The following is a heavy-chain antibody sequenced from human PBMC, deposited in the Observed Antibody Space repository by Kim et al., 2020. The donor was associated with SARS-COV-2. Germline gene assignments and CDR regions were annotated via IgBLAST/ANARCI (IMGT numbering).Heavy chain of an antibody. Sequence: SQTLSLTCAISGDSVSSNSAAWNWIRQSPSRGLEWLGRTYYRSKWYNDYAVSVKSRITINPDTSKNQLSLQLNSVTPEDTAVYYCARVGDYYDSSGYLSPGDAFDIWGQGTMVTVSS. CDR1: GDSVSSNSAA. V-gene: IGHV6-1*01. J-gene: IGHJ3*02. CDR2: TYYRSKWYN. CDR3: ARVGDYYDSSGYLSPGDAFDI. D-gene: IGHD3-22*01.